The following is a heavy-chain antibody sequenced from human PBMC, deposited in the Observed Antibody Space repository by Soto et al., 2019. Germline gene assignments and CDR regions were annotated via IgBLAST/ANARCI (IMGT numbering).Heavy chain of an antibody. CDR2: IYYSGST. D-gene: IGHD3-10*01. J-gene: IGHJ5*02. CDR1: GGSISSYY. CDR3: ARGPLWFGELSSAPGWFDP. V-gene: IGHV4-59*01. Sequence: LSLTCTASGGSISSYYWSWIRQPPGKGLEWIGYIYYSGSTNYNPSLKSRVTISVDTSKNQFSLKLSSVTAADTAVYYCARGPLWFGELSSAPGWFDPWGQGTLVTVSS.